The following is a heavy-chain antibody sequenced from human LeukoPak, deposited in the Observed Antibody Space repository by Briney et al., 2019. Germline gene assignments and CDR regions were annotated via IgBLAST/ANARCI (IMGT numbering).Heavy chain of an antibody. CDR2: INHSGST. D-gene: IGHD3-22*01. V-gene: IGHV4-34*01. CDR1: GGSFSGYY. J-gene: IGHJ4*02. Sequence: PSETLSLTCAVYGGSFSGYYWSWIRQPPGKGLEWIGEINHSGSTNYNPSLKSRVTISVDTSKNQFSLKLSSVTAADTAVYYCAGRDINYYDSSGYPYWGQGTLVTVSS. CDR3: AGRDINYYDSSGYPY.